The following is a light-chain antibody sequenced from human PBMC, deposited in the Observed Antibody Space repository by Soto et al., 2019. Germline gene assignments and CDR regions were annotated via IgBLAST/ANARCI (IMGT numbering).Light chain of an antibody. CDR2: GAS. V-gene: IGKV3-20*01. CDR3: QQYGRLGP. CDR1: QSVSNNY. Sequence: TISAVTVSLKTEERATLSCTASQSVSNNYLAWYQQKPGQAPRLLSYGASNRATGIPDRFSGSGSGTDFTLTISRLEPEGIAVYCSQQYGRLGPFGQGTKV. J-gene: IGKJ1*01.